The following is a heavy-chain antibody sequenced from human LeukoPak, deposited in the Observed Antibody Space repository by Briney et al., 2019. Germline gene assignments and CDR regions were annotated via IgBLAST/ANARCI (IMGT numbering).Heavy chain of an antibody. J-gene: IGHJ4*02. D-gene: IGHD3-22*01. CDR3: ARSGVGYFYDNTGYYPLDY. CDR1: GYTFTNYG. CDR2: ISAYTGNT. Sequence: ASVKVPCKASGYTFTNYGISWVRQAPGQGLEWMGWISAYTGNTNYAQNFQGRVTMTTDTSTSTAFMELRSLRSDDTAVYYCARSGVGYFYDNTGYYPLDYWGQGTLVTVSS. V-gene: IGHV1-18*01.